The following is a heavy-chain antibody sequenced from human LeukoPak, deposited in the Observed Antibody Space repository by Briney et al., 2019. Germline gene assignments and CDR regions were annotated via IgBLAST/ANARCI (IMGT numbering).Heavy chain of an antibody. V-gene: IGHV3-23*01. CDR2: ISVSGDNT. CDR3: AKRSSGGPYYFDY. J-gene: IGHJ4*02. D-gene: IGHD3-10*01. CDR1: GFTFSNYA. Sequence: PGGSLRLSCSASGFTFSNYAMTWVRQAPGKGLQWVSTISVSGDNTYYADSVKGRFTIPRDNSKNTLYLQMNSLRADDTAIYYCAKRSSGGPYYFDYWGEGTLVTVSS.